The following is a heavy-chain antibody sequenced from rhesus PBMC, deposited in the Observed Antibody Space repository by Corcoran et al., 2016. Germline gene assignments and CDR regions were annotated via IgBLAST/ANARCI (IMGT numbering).Heavy chain of an antibody. CDR2: INPSNSHT. CDR3: ARGYWYFDI. Sequence: QVQLVQSGAEVKKPGASVKLSCKASGYTFTMYSINWVRQAPGQGLEWMGWINPSNSHTGYAQKFQGRVTMTRDTSTSTAYMELSSLRSEDTAVYYCARGYWYFDIWGPGTPITISS. V-gene: IGHV1-200*01. J-gene: IGHJ2*01. CDR1: GYTFTMYS.